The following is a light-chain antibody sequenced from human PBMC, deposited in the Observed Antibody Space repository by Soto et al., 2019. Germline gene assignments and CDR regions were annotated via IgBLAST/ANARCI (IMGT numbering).Light chain of an antibody. V-gene: IGLV1-40*01. Sequence: QSVLTQPPSVSGAPGQRVTISWTGSSSNIGAGYDVHWYQQLPGTAPKLLIYGNSNRPSGVPDRFSGSKSGTSASLAITGLQAEDEADYYCQSYDSSLSALFGTGTKVTVL. CDR1: SSNIGAGYD. CDR3: QSYDSSLSAL. J-gene: IGLJ1*01. CDR2: GNS.